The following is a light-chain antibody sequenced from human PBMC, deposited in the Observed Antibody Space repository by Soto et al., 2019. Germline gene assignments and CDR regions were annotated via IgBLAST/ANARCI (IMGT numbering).Light chain of an antibody. Sequence: DIQMTQSPSTLSPSVGDRVTITCRASRSISDWLAWYQQKPGKAPKLLIFDASSLKSGVPSRFSGSGSGPEFTLTISGRQPDDVATYYCLQYSSHSWTFGQGTKVEIK. V-gene: IGKV1-5*01. CDR2: DAS. CDR1: RSISDW. CDR3: LQYSSHSWT. J-gene: IGKJ1*01.